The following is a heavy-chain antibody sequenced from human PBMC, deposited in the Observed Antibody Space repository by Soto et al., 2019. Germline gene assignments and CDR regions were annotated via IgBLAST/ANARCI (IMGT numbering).Heavy chain of an antibody. J-gene: IGHJ4*02. CDR2: ISPHNRNT. D-gene: IGHD3-9*01. CDR1: GYTFGHFY. CDR3: ARDEGGYDILTGYYKAHQFDQ. Sequence: ASLKVSCKASGYTFGHFYITWVRQAPGQGLEWMGAISPHNRNTNYAEKFRGRVTMTTDTSTTTAYMELRSLRSDDTAVYYCARDEGGYDILTGYYKAHQFDQSGQGALVTVFS. V-gene: IGHV1-18*01.